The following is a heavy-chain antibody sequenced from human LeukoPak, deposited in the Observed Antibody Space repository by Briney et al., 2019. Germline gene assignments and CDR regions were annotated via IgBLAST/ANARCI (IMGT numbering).Heavy chain of an antibody. CDR3: ARDQDYYGSGSYGPDH. CDR1: GYSITTGYY. CDR2: IYHSGST. V-gene: IGHV4-38-2*02. Sequence: SETLSLTCTVFGYSITTGYYWGWIRQPPGKGLEWVGSIYHSGSTFYNPSLKSRVTISVDTSKNQFSLKLNSVTAADTAIYYCARDQDYYGSGSYGPDHWGQGTQVTVSS. D-gene: IGHD3-10*01. J-gene: IGHJ4*02.